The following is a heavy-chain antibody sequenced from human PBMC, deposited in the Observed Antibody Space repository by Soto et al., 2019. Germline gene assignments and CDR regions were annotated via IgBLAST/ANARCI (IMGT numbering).Heavy chain of an antibody. J-gene: IGHJ6*03. CDR1: GGTFSSYT. CDR2: IIPILGIA. D-gene: IGHD2-15*01. CDR3: AGLGYCSGGSCYFGLYYYMDV. Sequence: QVQLVQSGAEVKKPGSSVKVSCKASGGTFSSYTIRWVRQAPGQGLEWMGRIIPILGIANYAQKFQGRVTITSDKSTSTAYMVLSSLRSEDTAVYYCAGLGYCSGGSCYFGLYYYMDVWGKGTTVTVSS. V-gene: IGHV1-69*02.